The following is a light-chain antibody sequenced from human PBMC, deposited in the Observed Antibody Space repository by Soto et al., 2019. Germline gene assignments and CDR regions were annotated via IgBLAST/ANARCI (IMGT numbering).Light chain of an antibody. Sequence: EIVLTQSPGTLSLSPGERATLSCRASQSVSSSYLAWYQQKPGQAPRLLIYGASSRATGIPDRFSGSGSGTDFTLTISRLETEDFAVYYCQQYGNPRFVTFGQGTKLEIK. CDR2: GAS. V-gene: IGKV3-20*01. CDR3: QQYGNPRFVT. CDR1: QSVSSSY. J-gene: IGKJ2*01.